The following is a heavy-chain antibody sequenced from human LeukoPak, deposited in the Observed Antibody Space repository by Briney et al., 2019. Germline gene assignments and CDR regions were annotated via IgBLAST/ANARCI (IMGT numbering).Heavy chain of an antibody. CDR3: ARFCGRDCYTLFDY. CDR1: GYTFTSYG. V-gene: IGHV1-18*01. CDR2: ISAYNGNT. Sequence: GASVKVSCKASGYTFTSYGISWVRQAPGQGLEWMGWISAYNGNTNYAQKLQGRVTMTTDTSTSTAYMELRSLRSDDTAVYYCARFCGRDCYTLFDYWGQGTLVTVSS. J-gene: IGHJ4*02. D-gene: IGHD2-21*02.